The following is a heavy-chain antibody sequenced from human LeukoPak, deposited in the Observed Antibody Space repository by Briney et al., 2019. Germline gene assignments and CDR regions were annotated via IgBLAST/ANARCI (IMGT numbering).Heavy chain of an antibody. CDR3: ARMQGLHYYDSSGYVY. CDR1: GYTFTSYG. D-gene: IGHD3-22*01. V-gene: IGHV1-18*01. CDR2: ISAYNGNT. Sequence: SVKVSRKASGYTFTSYGISWVRQAPGQGLEWMGWISAYNGNTNYAQKLQGRVTMTTDTSTSTAYMELRSLRSDDTAVYYCARMQGLHYYDSSGYVYWGQGTLVTVSS. J-gene: IGHJ4*02.